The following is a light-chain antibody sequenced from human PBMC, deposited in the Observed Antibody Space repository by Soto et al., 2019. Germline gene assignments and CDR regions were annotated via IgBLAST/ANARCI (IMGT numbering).Light chain of an antibody. CDR2: GAS. CDR1: QSVSSSY. J-gene: IGKJ1*01. CDR3: QQYGSSSWT. Sequence: EIVVTQSPGTLSLSPGERATLSCRASQSVSSSYLAWYQQKPGQAPRLLIYGASSRATGIPDRFSGSGSGTDFPLTISRLEPDDFAVYYCQQYGSSSWTFGQGTKLEIK. V-gene: IGKV3-20*01.